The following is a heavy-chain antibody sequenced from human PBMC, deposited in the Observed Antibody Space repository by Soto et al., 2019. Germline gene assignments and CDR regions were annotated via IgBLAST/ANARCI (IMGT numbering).Heavy chain of an antibody. CDR2: ISGSGGST. Sequence: EVQLLESGGGLVQPGGSLRLSCAASGFTFSSYAMSWVRQAPGKGLEWVSAISGSGGSTYYADSVKGRFTISRDNSKNTLYLQMNSLRAEDTVVYYCAKDLVSSSSGGTGSYWGQGTLVTVSS. J-gene: IGHJ4*02. D-gene: IGHD6-13*01. V-gene: IGHV3-23*01. CDR1: GFTFSSYA. CDR3: AKDLVSSSSGGTGSY.